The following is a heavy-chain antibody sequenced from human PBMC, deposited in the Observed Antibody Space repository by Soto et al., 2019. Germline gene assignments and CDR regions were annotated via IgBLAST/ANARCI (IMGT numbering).Heavy chain of an antibody. D-gene: IGHD6-25*01. J-gene: IGHJ4*02. CDR3: ALEGQTAFDY. CDR1: GFTFSNYV. V-gene: IGHV3-30*03. Sequence: QVQLVESGGGVVQPGRSLRLSCAASGFTFSNYVMHWVRQAPGKGLEWVARISDDGVNTFYADPVKGRFTFSRDNSKNMLYLEMNSLRAEDTALYYCALEGQTAFDYWGQGTLVTVSS. CDR2: ISDDGVNT.